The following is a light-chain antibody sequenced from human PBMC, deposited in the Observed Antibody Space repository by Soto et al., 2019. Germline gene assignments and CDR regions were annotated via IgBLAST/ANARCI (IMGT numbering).Light chain of an antibody. CDR2: GNS. Sequence: QSVRTQPPSVSWAPGQRVTISCTGSSSNIGAGYDVHWYQQLPGTAPKLLIYGNSNRPSGVPDRFSGSKSGTSASLAITGLQAEDEAYYYCQSYDSSLSGVVFGGGTKLTVL. CDR3: QSYDSSLSGVV. J-gene: IGLJ2*01. V-gene: IGLV1-40*01. CDR1: SSNIGAGYD.